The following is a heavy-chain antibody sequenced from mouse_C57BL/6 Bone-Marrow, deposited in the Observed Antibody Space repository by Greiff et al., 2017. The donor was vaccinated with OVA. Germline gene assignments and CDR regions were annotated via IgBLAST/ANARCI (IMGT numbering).Heavy chain of an antibody. Sequence: EVKLVESGGGLVQSGRSLRLSCATSGFTFSDFYMEWVRQAPGKGLEWIAASRNKANDYTTEYSASVKGRFIVSRDTSQSILYLQMNALRAEDTAIYYCARDAADGYPDYWGQGTTLTVSS. V-gene: IGHV7-1*01. CDR2: SRNKANDYTT. CDR3: ARDAADGYPDY. CDR1: GFTFSDFY. J-gene: IGHJ2*01. D-gene: IGHD2-3*01.